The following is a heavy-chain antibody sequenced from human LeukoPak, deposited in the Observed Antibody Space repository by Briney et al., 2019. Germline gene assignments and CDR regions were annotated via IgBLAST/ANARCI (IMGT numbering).Heavy chain of an antibody. CDR1: GYTFTGYY. V-gene: IGHV1-2*02. J-gene: IGHJ4*02. CDR2: INPNSGGT. D-gene: IGHD6-13*01. CDR3: ARGRVGSSSNLDY. Sequence: ASVKVSCKASGYTFTGYYMHWVRQAPGQGLEWMGWINPNSGGTNYAQKFQGRVTMTRDTSISTAYMELSRLRSDDTAVYYCARGRVGSSSNLDYWGRGTLVTVSS.